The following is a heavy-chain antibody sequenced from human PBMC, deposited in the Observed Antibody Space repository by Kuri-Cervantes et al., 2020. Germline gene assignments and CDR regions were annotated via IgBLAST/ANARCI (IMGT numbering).Heavy chain of an antibody. V-gene: IGHV3-23*01. CDR2: ISTSGGST. CDR1: GFTFSSYA. J-gene: IGHJ5*02. D-gene: IGHD6-19*01. CDR3: TRDSSGWYDNWFDP. Sequence: GGSLRLSCAASGFTFSSYAMSWVRQAPGKGLEWVSSISTSGGSTYYADSVKGRFTLSRDNSNNTLYLQMNSLRAEDTAVYYCTRDSSGWYDNWFDPWGQGTLVTVSS.